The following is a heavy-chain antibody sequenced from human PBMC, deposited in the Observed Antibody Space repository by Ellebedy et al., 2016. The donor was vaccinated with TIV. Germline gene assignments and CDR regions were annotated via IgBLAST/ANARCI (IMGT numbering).Heavy chain of an antibody. CDR3: ASAFWTKYYMRGYYYMDV. J-gene: IGHJ6*03. Sequence: GGSLRLXXAASGFTFSTYAMTWVRQAPGKGLEWVSSISSSSSHIYYADSVKGRFTISRDNAKNSLYLQMNSLRAEDTAVYYCASAFWTKYYMRGYYYMDVWGKGTTVTVSS. D-gene: IGHD3/OR15-3a*01. V-gene: IGHV3-21*01. CDR1: GFTFSTYA. CDR2: ISSSSSHI.